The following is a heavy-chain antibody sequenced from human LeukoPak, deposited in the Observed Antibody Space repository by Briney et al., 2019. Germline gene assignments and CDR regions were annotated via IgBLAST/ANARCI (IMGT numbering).Heavy chain of an antibody. D-gene: IGHD3-22*01. V-gene: IGHV1-46*01. CDR3: AREEGGHYRLFEY. Sequence: ASVKVSCKAFGYTFTSNYMHWVRQAPGQGPEWMGVISPSGGSTTYAQKFQGRVTLTRDMSTSTDYLELSSLRSEDTAVYYCAREEGGHYRLFEYWGQGTLVTVSS. CDR2: ISPSGGST. CDR1: GYTFTSNY. J-gene: IGHJ4*02.